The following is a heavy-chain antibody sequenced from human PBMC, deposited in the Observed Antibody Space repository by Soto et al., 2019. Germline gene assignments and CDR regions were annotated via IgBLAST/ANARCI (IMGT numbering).Heavy chain of an antibody. CDR3: ARYYDSSGYFDY. J-gene: IGHJ4*02. Sequence: KPSETLSLTCTVSGGSISNYYWSWIRQSPGKGLEWIGYIYYSGSTNYNPSLKSRVIISVDTSKNQFSLMLSSVTAADTAVYYCARYYDSSGYFDYWGQGTLVTVSS. D-gene: IGHD3-22*01. V-gene: IGHV4-59*01. CDR1: GGSISNYY. CDR2: IYYSGST.